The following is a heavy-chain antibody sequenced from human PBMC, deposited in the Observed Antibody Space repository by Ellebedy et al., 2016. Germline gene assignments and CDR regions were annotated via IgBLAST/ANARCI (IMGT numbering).Heavy chain of an antibody. CDR1: GFAFKSFF. Sequence: GGSLRLXXAASGFAFKSFFMSWVRQAPGKGLEWVSTISGAGDDTHLADSVRGRFTVSRDNSRYTLYLQMDSLTAADTAVYYCYYGHYSGFWGQGTLVTVSS. CDR2: ISGAGDDT. V-gene: IGHV3-23*01. CDR3: YYGHYSGF. J-gene: IGHJ4*02. D-gene: IGHD4-17*01.